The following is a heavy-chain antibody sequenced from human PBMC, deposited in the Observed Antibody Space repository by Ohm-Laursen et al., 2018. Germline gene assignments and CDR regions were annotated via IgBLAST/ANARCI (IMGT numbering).Heavy chain of an antibody. D-gene: IGHD2/OR15-2a*01. CDR1: GGSISSSRYY. Sequence: SQTLSLTCTVSGGSISSSRYYWGWIRQPPGKGLEWIGSIYQSGNTYYNPSLKSRVTISVDTSKNQFSLRLSSVTAADTAVYYCARDTIVNGYSSGFDYWGQGTLVTVSS. V-gene: IGHV4-39*02. CDR2: IYQSGNT. J-gene: IGHJ4*02. CDR3: ARDTIVNGYSSGFDY.